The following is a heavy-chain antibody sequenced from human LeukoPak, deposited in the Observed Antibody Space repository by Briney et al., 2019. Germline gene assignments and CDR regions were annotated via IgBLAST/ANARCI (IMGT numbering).Heavy chain of an antibody. CDR1: GYTFTGYY. V-gene: IGHV1-69*04. D-gene: IGHD2-2*01. CDR3: ARAPCSSTSCYSDLNWFDP. CDR2: IIPILGIA. J-gene: IGHJ5*02. Sequence: ASVKVSCKASGYTFTGYYMHWVRQAPGQGLEWMGRIIPILGIANYAQKFQGRVTITADKSTSTAYMELSSLRSEDTAVYYCARAPCSSTSCYSDLNWFDPWGQGTLVTVSS.